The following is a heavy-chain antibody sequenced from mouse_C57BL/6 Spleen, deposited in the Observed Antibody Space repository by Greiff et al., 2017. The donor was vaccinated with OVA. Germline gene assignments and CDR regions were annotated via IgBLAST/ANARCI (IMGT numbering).Heavy chain of an antibody. CDR2: IYPGDGDT. CDR3: ARSSYDGYPYYFDY. V-gene: IGHV1-82*01. D-gene: IGHD2-3*01. Sequence: QVQLQQSGPELVKPGASVKISCKASGYAFSSSWMNWVKQRPGKGLEWIGRIYPGDGDTNYNGKFKGKATLTADKSSSTAYMQLSSLTSEDSAVYFCARSSYDGYPYYFDYGGQGTTLTVSS. CDR1: GYAFSSSW. J-gene: IGHJ2*01.